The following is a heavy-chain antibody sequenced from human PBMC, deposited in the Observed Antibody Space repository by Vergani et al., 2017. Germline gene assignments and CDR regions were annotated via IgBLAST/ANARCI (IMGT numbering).Heavy chain of an antibody. CDR3: ATPRLRFSYYYYYGMDV. Sequence: QVQLVQSGAEVKKPGASVKVPCKASGYTFTGYYMHWVRQAPGQGLEWMGWINPNSGGTNYAQKFQGRVTMTRDTSISTAYMELSRLRSDDTAVYYCATPRLRFSYYYYYGMDVWGQGTTVTVSS. CDR2: INPNSGGT. J-gene: IGHJ6*02. D-gene: IGHD5-12*01. CDR1: GYTFTGYY. V-gene: IGHV1-2*02.